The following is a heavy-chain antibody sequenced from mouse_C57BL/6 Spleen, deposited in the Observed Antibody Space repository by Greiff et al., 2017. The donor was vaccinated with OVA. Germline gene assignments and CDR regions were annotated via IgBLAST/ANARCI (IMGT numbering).Heavy chain of an antibody. CDR2: IYPGSGNT. CDR1: GYTFTDYY. D-gene: IGHD5-5*01. V-gene: IGHV1-76*01. Sequence: QVQLKQSGAELVRPGASVKLSCKASGYTFTDYYINWVKQRPGQGLEWIARIYPGSGNTYYNEKFKGKATLTAEKSSSTAYMQLSSLTSEDSAVYFCARSKDYLYYAMDYWGQGTSVTVSS. J-gene: IGHJ4*01. CDR3: ARSKDYLYYAMDY.